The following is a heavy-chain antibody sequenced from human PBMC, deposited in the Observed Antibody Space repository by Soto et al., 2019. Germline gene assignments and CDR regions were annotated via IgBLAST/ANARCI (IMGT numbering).Heavy chain of an antibody. CDR3: ASGRYSSSSTVDY. CDR2: INHSGST. V-gene: IGHV4-34*01. CDR1: GGSFSGYY. J-gene: IGHJ4*02. D-gene: IGHD6-6*01. Sequence: SETLSLTCAVYGGSFSGYYWSWIRQPPGKGLEWIGEINHSGSTNYNPSLKSRVTISVDTSKNQFSLKLSSVTAADTAVYYCASGRYSSSSTVDYWGQGTLVTVSS.